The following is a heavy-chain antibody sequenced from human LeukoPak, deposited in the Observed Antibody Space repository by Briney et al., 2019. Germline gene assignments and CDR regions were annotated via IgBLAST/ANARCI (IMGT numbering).Heavy chain of an antibody. Sequence: GGSLRLSCAASGFTFSSYAMSWVRQAPGKGLELVSAISGSGGSTYYADSVKGRFTISRDNSKNTLYLQMNSLRAEDTAVYYCARGYSYGYNYWGQGTLVTVSS. D-gene: IGHD5-18*01. CDR2: ISGSGGST. V-gene: IGHV3-23*01. CDR3: ARGYSYGYNY. CDR1: GFTFSSYA. J-gene: IGHJ4*02.